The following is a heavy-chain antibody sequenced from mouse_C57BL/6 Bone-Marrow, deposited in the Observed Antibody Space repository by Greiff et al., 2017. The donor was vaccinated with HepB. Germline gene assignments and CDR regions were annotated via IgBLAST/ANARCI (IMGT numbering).Heavy chain of an antibody. CDR2: ISSGGSYT. D-gene: IGHD1-1*01. CDR3: ARPLVLLRSPWFAY. V-gene: IGHV5-6*01. CDR1: GFTFSSYG. Sequence: EVQGVESGGDLVKPGGSLKLSCAASGFTFSSYGMSWVRQTPDKRLEWVATISSGGSYTYYPDSVKGRFTISRDNAKNTLYLQMSRLKSEDTAMYYCARPLVLLRSPWFAYWGQGTLVTVSA. J-gene: IGHJ3*01.